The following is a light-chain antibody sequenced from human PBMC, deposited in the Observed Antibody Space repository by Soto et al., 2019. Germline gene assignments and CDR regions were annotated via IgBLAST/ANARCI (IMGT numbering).Light chain of an antibody. Sequence: EIVLTQSPATLSLSPGERATLSCRASQSFSDYLAWYQQKPGQAPRLLIYDASTRATDIPARFSGSGSGTDFTLTISSLEAEDSAVYYCQQRGIYPLTFGGGTKVEIK. V-gene: IGKV3-11*01. CDR2: DAS. CDR1: QSFSDY. CDR3: QQRGIYPLT. J-gene: IGKJ4*01.